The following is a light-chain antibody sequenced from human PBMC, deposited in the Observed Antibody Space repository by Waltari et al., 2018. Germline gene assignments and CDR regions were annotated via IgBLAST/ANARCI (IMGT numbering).Light chain of an antibody. CDR2: DAS. V-gene: IGKV3-11*01. J-gene: IGKJ1*01. Sequence: EIVLTQSPATLSLSSGERATLSCRASQTVRNYLAWYQQKPGQAPRLLIYDASTRATGIPARFSGSGSGTDFTLTISDLEPEDAAVYYCQQRANWPWTFGQGTTVEIE. CDR1: QTVRNY. CDR3: QQRANWPWT.